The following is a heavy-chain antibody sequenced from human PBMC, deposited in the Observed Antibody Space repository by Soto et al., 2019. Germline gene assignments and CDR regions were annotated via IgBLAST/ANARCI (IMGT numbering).Heavy chain of an antibody. V-gene: IGHV1-3*01. CDR2: INPDNGNT. J-gene: IGHJ5*02. Sequence: QVQLVQSGAEVKKPGASVKISCKASGYTFTRYTMNWVRQAPGQRLEWMGWINPDNGNTKSSQKFQDRVIITRDTSAITAYMDLNSLRSEDTAVYYCVRGIATGPLDPWGQGTLVTVSS. CDR3: VRGIATGPLDP. D-gene: IGHD2-15*01. CDR1: GYTFTRYT.